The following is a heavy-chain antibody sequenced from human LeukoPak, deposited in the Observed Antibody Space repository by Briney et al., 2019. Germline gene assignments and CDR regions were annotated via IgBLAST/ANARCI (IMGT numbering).Heavy chain of an antibody. CDR1: GGTSSSHA. CDR2: IIPLFDRP. V-gene: IGHV1-69*05. Sequence: SVKVSCKASGGTSSSHAISWVRQAPGQGLEWMGGIIPLFDRPNYAQKFQGRLTITTDESTSTAYMELSSLRSEDTAVYYCARISPEYYFDYWGQGTLVTVSS. J-gene: IGHJ4*02. CDR3: ARISPEYYFDY.